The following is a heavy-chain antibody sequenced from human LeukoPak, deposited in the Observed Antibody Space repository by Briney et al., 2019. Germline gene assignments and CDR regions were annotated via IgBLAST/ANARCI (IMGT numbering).Heavy chain of an antibody. CDR1: GFTFSSYG. CDR3: ARETLYFGLDV. Sequence: PGRSLRLSCAASGFTFSSYGMHWVRQAPGKGLEWVAVIWYDGSNKYYADSVKGRFTISRDNAKNTLYLQMNSLRAEDTAVYYCARETLYFGLDVWGLGTTVTVSS. V-gene: IGHV3-33*01. D-gene: IGHD4-23*01. CDR2: IWYDGSNK. J-gene: IGHJ6*02.